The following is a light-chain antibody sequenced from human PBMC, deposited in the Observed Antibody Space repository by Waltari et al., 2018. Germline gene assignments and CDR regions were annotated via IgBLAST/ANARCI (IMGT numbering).Light chain of an antibody. CDR1: SRDVGSYNL. V-gene: IGLV2-23*01. Sequence: QSALTQPASVSGSPGQSLTISCTGPSRDVGSYNLVSWYQQHPGKVPKLMIYEDSKRPSGLSNRFSGSKSGNTASLTISGLQAEDEADYYCCSYAAGGSSVLFGGGTKLTVL. J-gene: IGLJ2*01. CDR3: CSYAAGGSSVL. CDR2: EDS.